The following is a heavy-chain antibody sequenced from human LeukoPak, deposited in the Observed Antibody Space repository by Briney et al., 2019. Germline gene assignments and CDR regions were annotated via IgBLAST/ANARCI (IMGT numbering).Heavy chain of an antibody. CDR1: GFTFSSYW. J-gene: IGHJ4*02. Sequence: GGSLRLSCAASGFTFSSYWMSWVRQAPGKGLEWAANIKQDGSEKYYVDSVKGRFTISRDNAKNSLYLQMNSLRAEDTAVYYCARAIGYSYGKRFDYWGQGTLVTVSS. V-gene: IGHV3-7*01. CDR3: ARAIGYSYGKRFDY. CDR2: IKQDGSEK. D-gene: IGHD5-18*01.